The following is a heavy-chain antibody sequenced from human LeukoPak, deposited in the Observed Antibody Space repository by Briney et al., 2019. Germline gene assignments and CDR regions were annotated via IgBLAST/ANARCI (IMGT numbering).Heavy chain of an antibody. J-gene: IGHJ4*02. CDR3: AKRGVVIRVILVGFHKEAYYFDS. CDR2: ISYDGSNQ. D-gene: IGHD3-22*01. V-gene: IGHV3-30*04. Sequence: PGGSLRLSCAASGFTFSGYAMHWVRQAPGKGLEGVAVISYDGSNQFYADSVKGRFTISRDNPKNTLYLQMNSLRAEDTAVYFCAKRGVVIRVILVGFHKEAYYFDSRGQGALVTVSS. CDR1: GFTFSGYA.